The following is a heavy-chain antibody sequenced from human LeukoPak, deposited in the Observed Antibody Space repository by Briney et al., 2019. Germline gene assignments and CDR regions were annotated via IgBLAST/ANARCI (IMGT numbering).Heavy chain of an antibody. CDR3: ARDQYDSWSRRGNFDS. J-gene: IGHJ4*02. CDR2: IKQDGSEK. V-gene: IGHV3-7*03. Sequence: GGSLRLSCAASGFTFRTYWMSWVCQAPGKGLEWVANIKQDGSEKNYVDSVKGRFTISRDNTKNSLYLQMNSLRAEDTAVFYCARDQYDSWSRRGNFDSWGQGTLVIVSS. D-gene: IGHD3-3*01. CDR1: GFTFRTYW.